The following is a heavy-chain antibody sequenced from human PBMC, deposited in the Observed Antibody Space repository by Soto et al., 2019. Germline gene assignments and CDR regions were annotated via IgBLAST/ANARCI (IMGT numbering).Heavy chain of an antibody. CDR3: ATPGTAMTLYYYGMDV. CDR1: GYTFTSYG. D-gene: IGHD5-18*01. J-gene: IGHJ6*02. Sequence: GASVKVSCKASGYTFTSYGISWVRQAPGQGLEWMGWISAYNGNTNYAQKLQGRVTMTTDTSTSTAYMELRSLRSDDTAVYYCATPGTAMTLYYYGMDVWGQGTTVTVSS. V-gene: IGHV1-18*01. CDR2: ISAYNGNT.